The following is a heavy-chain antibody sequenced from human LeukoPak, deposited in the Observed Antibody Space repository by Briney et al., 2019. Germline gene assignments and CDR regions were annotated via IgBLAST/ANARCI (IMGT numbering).Heavy chain of an antibody. Sequence: ASVKVSCKASRCTFTSYYMHWVRQAPGQGLEWMGIINPSGGSTSYAQKFQGRVTMTRDTSTSTVYMELSSLSSEDTAVYYCARGGRERYSSGWKDAFDIWGQGTMVTVSS. J-gene: IGHJ3*02. V-gene: IGHV1-46*01. CDR1: RCTFTSYY. D-gene: IGHD6-19*01. CDR2: INPSGGST. CDR3: ARGGRERYSSGWKDAFDI.